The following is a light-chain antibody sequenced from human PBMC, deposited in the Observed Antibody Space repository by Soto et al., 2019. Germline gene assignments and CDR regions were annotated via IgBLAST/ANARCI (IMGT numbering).Light chain of an antibody. V-gene: IGKV3-15*01. CDR2: GAS. Sequence: EIVMTQSPATLSVSPGERATLSCRASQSVSSNLAWYQQQPGQPPRLLIYGASTRATGIPASFSGSGSATEFTLPISSLQSADFAAYYCQQYNNWPPWTFGHGTKVDI. J-gene: IGKJ1*01. CDR1: QSVSSN. CDR3: QQYNNWPPWT.